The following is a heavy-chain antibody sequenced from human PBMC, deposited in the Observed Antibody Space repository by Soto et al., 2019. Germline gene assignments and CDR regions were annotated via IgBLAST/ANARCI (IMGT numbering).Heavy chain of an antibody. Sequence: QVHLQQWGAGLLKPSETLSLTCAVYGGSFSGYYWSWIRQPPGKGLEWIGEINHSGSTNYNPSLKSRVTISVDTSKNQFSLKLSSVTAADTAVYYCARAVTTLFYYGMDVWGQGTTVTVSS. D-gene: IGHD4-17*01. CDR1: GGSFSGYY. CDR3: ARAVTTLFYYGMDV. J-gene: IGHJ6*02. CDR2: INHSGST. V-gene: IGHV4-34*01.